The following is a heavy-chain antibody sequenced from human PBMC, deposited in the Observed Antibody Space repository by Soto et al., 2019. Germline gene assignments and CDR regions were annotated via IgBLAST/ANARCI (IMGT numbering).Heavy chain of an antibody. V-gene: IGHV4-59*01. CDR2: IYHSGTT. CDR3: ARGGYRTLAWFDP. Sequence: QVQVQESGPGLVKPSETLSLTCTVSGGSISNYYWSWIRQSPGKGLEWIANIYHSGTTNYNLSLKGRVTISIDNSKNQVSLKLNSVTAADTAGYYCARGGYRTLAWFDPWGQGTLVTVSS. CDR1: GGSISNYY. D-gene: IGHD5-12*01. J-gene: IGHJ5*02.